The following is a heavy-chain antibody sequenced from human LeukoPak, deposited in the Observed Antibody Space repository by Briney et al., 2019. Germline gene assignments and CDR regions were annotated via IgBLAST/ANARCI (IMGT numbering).Heavy chain of an antibody. Sequence: GGSLRLSCAASGFTFSSSGMHRVRQAPGKGLEWVSYISSSSSTIYYADSVKGRFTISRDNAKNSLYLQMNSLRAEDTAVYYCARDQYYYDSSGYLPDYWGQGTLVTVSS. D-gene: IGHD3-22*01. CDR2: ISSSSSTI. J-gene: IGHJ4*02. CDR3: ARDQYYYDSSGYLPDY. V-gene: IGHV3-48*01. CDR1: GFTFSSSG.